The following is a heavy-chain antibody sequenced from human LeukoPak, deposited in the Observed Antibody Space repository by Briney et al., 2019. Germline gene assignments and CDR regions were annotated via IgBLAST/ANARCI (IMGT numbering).Heavy chain of an antibody. V-gene: IGHV3-21*01. D-gene: IGHD6-13*01. CDR1: GFTFSSYS. J-gene: IGHJ4*02. CDR2: ISSSSSYI. Sequence: GGSLRLSCAASGFTFSSYSMNWVRQAPGRGLEWVSSISSSSSYIYYADSVKGRFTISRDNAKNSLYLQMNSLRAEDTAVYYCAKNLSSSGDYWGQGTLVTVSS. CDR3: AKNLSSSGDY.